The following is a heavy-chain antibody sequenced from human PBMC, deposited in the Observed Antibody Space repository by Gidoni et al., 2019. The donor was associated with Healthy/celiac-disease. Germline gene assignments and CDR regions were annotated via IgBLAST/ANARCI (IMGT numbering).Heavy chain of an antibody. Sequence: EVQLVESGGGLVQPGGSLRLSCAAGGLTCSSYEINWVRQAPGKGLECVSYISSSCSTIYYAGSVKGRFTISRDNAKNSLYLQMNSLRAEDTAVYYCAGLLPVGQWLGPYGMDVWGQGTTVTVSS. V-gene: IGHV3-48*03. CDR2: ISSSCSTI. CDR1: GLTCSSYE. D-gene: IGHD6-19*01. J-gene: IGHJ6*02. CDR3: AGLLPVGQWLGPYGMDV.